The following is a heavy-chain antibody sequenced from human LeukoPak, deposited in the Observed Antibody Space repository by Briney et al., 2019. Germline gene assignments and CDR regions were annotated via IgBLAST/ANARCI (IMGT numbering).Heavy chain of an antibody. CDR1: GGSISSSSYY. Sequence: SETLSLTCTVSGGSISSSSYYRGWIRQPPGKGLEWIGSIYYSGSTYYNPSLKSRVTISVDTSKNQFSLKLSSVTAADTAVYYCARLDYDILTGYAPWGQGTLVTVSS. V-gene: IGHV4-39*01. D-gene: IGHD3-9*01. CDR3: ARLDYDILTGYAP. J-gene: IGHJ5*02. CDR2: IYYSGST.